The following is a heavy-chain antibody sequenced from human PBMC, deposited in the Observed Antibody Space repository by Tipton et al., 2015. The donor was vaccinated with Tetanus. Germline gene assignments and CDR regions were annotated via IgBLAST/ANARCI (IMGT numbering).Heavy chain of an antibody. CDR1: GGSINPYY. V-gene: IGHV4-59*01. D-gene: IGHD6-25*01. CDR2: VYSSGST. J-gene: IGHJ6*02. CDR3: ARMQRYGMDV. Sequence: LRLSCTVSGGSINPYYWSWIRQPPGKGLEWIGNVYSSGSTYYNPSLKGRVTISVDTSTTQFSLRLNSVTAADTAVYYCARMQRYGMDVWGQGTTVTVSS.